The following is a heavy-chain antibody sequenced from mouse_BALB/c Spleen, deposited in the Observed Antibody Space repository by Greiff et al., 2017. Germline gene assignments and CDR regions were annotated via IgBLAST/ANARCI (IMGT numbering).Heavy chain of an antibody. CDR3: NCAWFAY. J-gene: IGHJ3*01. CDR1: GYTFTSYW. CDR2: IYPGNSDT. V-gene: IGHV1-5*01. Sequence: EVQLQQSGTVLVRPGASVKMSCKASGYTFTSYWMHWVKQRPGQGLEWIGAIYPGNSDTSYNQKFKGKAKLTAVTSSSTAYMELSSLTDEDSAVYYCNCAWFAYWGQGTLVTVSA.